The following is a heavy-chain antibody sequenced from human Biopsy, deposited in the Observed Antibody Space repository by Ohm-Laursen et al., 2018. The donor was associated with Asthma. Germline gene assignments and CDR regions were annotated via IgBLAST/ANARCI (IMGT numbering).Heavy chain of an antibody. J-gene: IGHJ4*02. D-gene: IGHD6-6*01. CDR1: GFSFSNFA. CDR2: ISKDANTQ. V-gene: IGHV3-30*01. CDR3: ARAISSSWWAVEY. Sequence: SLRLSCAASGFSFSNFAIHWVRQAPGKGLEWVGVISKDANTQDYADSVKGRFTMARDNSKNTLDLQMNSLRAEDTAVYYCARAISSSWWAVEYWGQGTLVTVSS.